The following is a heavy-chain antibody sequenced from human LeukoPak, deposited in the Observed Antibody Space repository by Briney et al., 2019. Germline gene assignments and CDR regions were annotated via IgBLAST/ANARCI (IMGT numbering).Heavy chain of an antibody. D-gene: IGHD4-17*01. Sequence: GGSLRLSCAASGFTFSNFVMSWVRQAPGKGLEWVSYIDGGGGSTNYADSVKGRFTISRDNSKNTLYLQMNSLRAEDTAVYYCAKDIDNGDYVVYWGQGTLVTVSS. CDR3: AKDIDNGDYVVY. CDR1: GFTFSNFV. CDR2: IDGGGGST. V-gene: IGHV3-23*01. J-gene: IGHJ4*02.